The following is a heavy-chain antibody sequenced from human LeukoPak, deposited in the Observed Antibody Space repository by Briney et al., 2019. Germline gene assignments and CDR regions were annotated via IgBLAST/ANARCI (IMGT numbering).Heavy chain of an antibody. CDR3: ARGGITYYDSSGLDY. D-gene: IGHD3-22*01. V-gene: IGHV4-4*07. J-gene: IGHJ4*02. Sequence: SETLSLTCTVSGGSISSYYWSWIRQPAGKGLEWIGRIYTSGSTNYNPSLKSRVTMSADTSKNQFSLKLSSVTAADTAVYYCARGGITYYDSSGLDYWGQGTLVTVSS. CDR2: IYTSGST. CDR1: GGSISSYY.